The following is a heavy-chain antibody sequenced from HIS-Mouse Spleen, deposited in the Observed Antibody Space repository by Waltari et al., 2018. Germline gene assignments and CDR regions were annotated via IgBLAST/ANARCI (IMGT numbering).Heavy chain of an antibody. V-gene: IGHV4-39*07. CDR3: AREIPYSSSWYDWYFDL. CDR1: GGSISSSSYY. J-gene: IGHJ2*01. CDR2: IYYSGST. D-gene: IGHD6-13*01. Sequence: QLQLQESGPGLVKPSETLSLTCTVSGGSISSSSYYWGWIRHPPGKGLEWIGSIYYSGSTYYNPSLKSRVTISVDTSKNQFSLKLSSVTAADTAVYYCAREIPYSSSWYDWYFDLWGSGTLVTVSS.